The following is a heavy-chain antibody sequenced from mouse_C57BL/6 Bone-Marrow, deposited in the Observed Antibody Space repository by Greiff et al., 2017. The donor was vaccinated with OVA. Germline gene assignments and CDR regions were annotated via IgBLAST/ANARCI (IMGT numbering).Heavy chain of an antibody. V-gene: IGHV1-81*01. CDR3: AREYFDV. CDR1: GYTFTSYG. Sequence: QVQLKQSGAELARPGASVKLSCKASGYTFTSYGISWVKQRTGQGLEWIGEIYPRSGNTYYNEKFKGKATLTADKSSSTAYMELRSLASEDSAVYLCAREYFDVWGTGTTVTVSS. J-gene: IGHJ1*03. CDR2: IYPRSGNT.